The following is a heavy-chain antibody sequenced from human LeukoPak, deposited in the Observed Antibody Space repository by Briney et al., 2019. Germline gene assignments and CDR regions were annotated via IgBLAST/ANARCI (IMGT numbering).Heavy chain of an antibody. CDR1: GFTFSSYA. CDR2: ISGSGGST. CDR3: AKVGSITMVRGVIYWFDP. D-gene: IGHD3-10*01. V-gene: IGHV3-23*01. J-gene: IGHJ5*02. Sequence: GGSLRLSCAASGFTFSSYAMSWVRQAPGKGLEWVSAISGSGGSTYYADSVKGRFTISRGNSKNTLYLQMNSLRAEDTAVYYCAKVGSITMVRGVIYWFDPWGQGTLVTVSS.